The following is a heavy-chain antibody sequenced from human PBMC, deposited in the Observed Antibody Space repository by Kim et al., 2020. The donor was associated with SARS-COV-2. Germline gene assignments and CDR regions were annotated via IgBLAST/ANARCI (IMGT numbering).Heavy chain of an antibody. Sequence: NYNPALKSRVTISVETSKTQFSRKLSSVTAADTAVYYCARGYNYDPFDYWGQGTLVTVSS. V-gene: IGHV4-59*09. D-gene: IGHD3-3*01. CDR3: ARGYNYDPFDY. J-gene: IGHJ4*02.